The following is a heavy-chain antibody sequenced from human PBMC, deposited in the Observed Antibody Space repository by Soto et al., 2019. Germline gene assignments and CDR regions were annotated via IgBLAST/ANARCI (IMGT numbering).Heavy chain of an antibody. J-gene: IGHJ6*02. V-gene: IGHV3-73*01. Sequence: EVQLVESGGGLVQPGGSLKLSCAASGFRFSGSAMHWVRQASGKGLEWVGRIKSKARDYATAYAASVKGRFIISRDDSKHTVYLQMDSLKIEDTAVYYCTRLEYGSNVGCDNVMDVWGQGTTDTVSS. CDR2: IKSKARDYAT. CDR3: TRLEYGSNVGCDNVMDV. CDR1: GFRFSGSA. D-gene: IGHD2-8*01.